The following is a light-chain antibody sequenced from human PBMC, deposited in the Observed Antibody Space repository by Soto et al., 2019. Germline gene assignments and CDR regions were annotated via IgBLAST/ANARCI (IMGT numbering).Light chain of an antibody. V-gene: IGLV2-14*01. CDR3: SSYTSTSTYV. J-gene: IGLJ1*01. Sequence: QSVLTQPASVSGSPGQSITISCTGTSSDVGGYKYVSWYQQNPDKAPKLLIYEVSNRPSGVSDRFSGSKSGNTASLTISGLQAEDEADYYCSSYTSTSTYVFGSGTKLTVL. CDR2: EVS. CDR1: SSDVGGYKY.